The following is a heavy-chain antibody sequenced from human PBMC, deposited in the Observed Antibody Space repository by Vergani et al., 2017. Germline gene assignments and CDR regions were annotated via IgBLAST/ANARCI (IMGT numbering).Heavy chain of an antibody. Sequence: QVQLVESGGGVVQPGRSLRLSCAASGFTFSSYGMHWVRQAPGKGLEWVAVISYDGSNKYYADSVKGRFTISRDNSKNTLYLQMNSLRAEDTAVYYCAKGGGLGPPYYYYGMDVWGQGTTVTVS. CDR3: AKGGGLGPPYYYYGMDV. CDR2: ISYDGSNK. V-gene: IGHV3-30*18. CDR1: GFTFSSYG. J-gene: IGHJ6*02. D-gene: IGHD6-19*01.